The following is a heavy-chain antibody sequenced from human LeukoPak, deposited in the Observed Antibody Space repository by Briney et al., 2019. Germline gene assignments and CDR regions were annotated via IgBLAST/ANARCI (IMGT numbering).Heavy chain of an antibody. CDR1: VGTFSSYA. Sequence: SVKVSCKASVGTFSSYAISWVRQAPGQGLEWMGRIIPILGIANYAQKFQGRVTITADKSTSTAYMELSSLRSEDTAVYYCAREGRGLGSGSYYAFDIWGQGTMVTVSS. CDR3: AREGRGLGSGSYYAFDI. CDR2: IIPILGIA. D-gene: IGHD3-10*01. V-gene: IGHV1-69*04. J-gene: IGHJ3*02.